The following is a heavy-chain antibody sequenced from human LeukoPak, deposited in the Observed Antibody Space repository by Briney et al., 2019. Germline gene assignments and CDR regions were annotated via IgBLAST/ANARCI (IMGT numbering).Heavy chain of an antibody. V-gene: IGHV1-69*06. CDR3: ASGADEYYFDY. CDR1: GGTFSSYA. J-gene: IGHJ4*02. CDR2: IIPIFGTA. Sequence: SVKVSCKASGGTFSSYAISWVRQAPGQGLEWMGGIIPIFGTANYAQKFQGRVTITADKSTSTAYMELSSLRSEDTAVYYCASGADEYYFDYWGQGTLVTVSS. D-gene: IGHD4-17*01.